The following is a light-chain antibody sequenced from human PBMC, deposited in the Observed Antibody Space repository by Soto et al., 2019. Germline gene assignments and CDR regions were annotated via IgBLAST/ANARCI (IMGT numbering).Light chain of an antibody. CDR2: DTS. Sequence: EIGLTQSPATLSLSPGERATLSCRASQSVSRYLAWYQQKPGQAPRLLIHDTSTRATGVPDTFSGSGSGTEFTLTISRLEPEDFAMYYCQQRFSWPPTFGGGTHVEV. CDR3: QQRFSWPPT. CDR1: QSVSRY. V-gene: IGKV3-11*01. J-gene: IGKJ4*02.